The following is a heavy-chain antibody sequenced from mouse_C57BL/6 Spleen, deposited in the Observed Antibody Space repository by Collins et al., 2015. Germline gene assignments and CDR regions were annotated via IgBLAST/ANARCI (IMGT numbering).Heavy chain of an antibody. D-gene: IGHD3-3*01. V-gene: IGHV6-3*01. CDR3: TGRGLDN. Sequence: IRLKSDNYATHYAGSVKGRFTISRDDSKSSVYLQMDNLRAEDTGIYYCTGRGLDNWGQGTTLTVSS. CDR2: IRLKSDNYAT. J-gene: IGHJ2*01.